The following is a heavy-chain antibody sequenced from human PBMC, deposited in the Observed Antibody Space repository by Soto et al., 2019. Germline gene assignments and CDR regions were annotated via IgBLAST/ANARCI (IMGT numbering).Heavy chain of an antibody. Sequence: ASVKVSCKASGYTFTSYDINWVRQATGQGLEWMGWMNPNSGNTGYAQKFQGRVTMTRNTSISTAYMELSSLRSEDTAVYYCARGRSRGYDYVLDYWGQGTLVTVSS. CDR1: GYTFTSYD. CDR3: ARGRSRGYDYVLDY. J-gene: IGHJ4*02. D-gene: IGHD5-12*01. CDR2: MNPNSGNT. V-gene: IGHV1-8*01.